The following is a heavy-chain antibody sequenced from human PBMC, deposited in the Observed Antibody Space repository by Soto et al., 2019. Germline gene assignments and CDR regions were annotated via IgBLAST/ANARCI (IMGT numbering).Heavy chain of an antibody. D-gene: IGHD3-9*01. Sequence: AGPIILSETASGFPFSSYSMNWVSPAPGKGLEWVSSISSGSSYIYDADSVKGRFTISRDNAKNSLYLQMNSLRAEDTAVYYCARHLRGYDILTGYSPSYGMDVWGQGTTVTVSS. J-gene: IGHJ6*02. CDR2: ISSGSSYI. V-gene: IGHV3-21*01. CDR1: GFPFSSYS. CDR3: ARHLRGYDILTGYSPSYGMDV.